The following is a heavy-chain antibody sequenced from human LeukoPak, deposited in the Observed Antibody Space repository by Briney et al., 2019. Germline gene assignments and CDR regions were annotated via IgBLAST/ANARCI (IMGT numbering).Heavy chain of an antibody. CDR3: AKDSHYDSSGYPYYFDY. J-gene: IGHJ4*02. D-gene: IGHD3-22*01. Sequence: GGSLRLSCAASGFTFSSYGMSWVRQAPGKGLEWVSAISGSGGSTYYADSVKGRFTISRDNSKNTLYLQMNSLRAEDTAVYYCAKDSHYDSSGYPYYFDYWGQGTLVTVSS. V-gene: IGHV3-23*01. CDR1: GFTFSSYG. CDR2: ISGSGGST.